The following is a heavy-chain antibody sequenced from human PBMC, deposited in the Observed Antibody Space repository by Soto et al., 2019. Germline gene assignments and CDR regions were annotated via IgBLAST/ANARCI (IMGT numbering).Heavy chain of an antibody. CDR1: EYSFASYW. D-gene: IGHD3-16*01. CDR3: ARHDRGADRVGFDY. V-gene: IGHV5-10-1*01. CDR2: IDPSDSYT. Sequence: GESLKISCKGAEYSFASYWISWVRQMPGKGLEWMGRIDPSDSYTNYSASFQGHVTISADKSISTAYLQWSSLKASDTAMYYCARHDRGADRVGFDYWGQGTLVTVSS. J-gene: IGHJ4*02.